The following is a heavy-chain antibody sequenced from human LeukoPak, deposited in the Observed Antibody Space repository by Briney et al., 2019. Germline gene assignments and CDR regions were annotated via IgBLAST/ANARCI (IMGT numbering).Heavy chain of an antibody. CDR1: GFTFSSYS. Sequence: GGSLRLSCAASGFTFSSYSMNWVRQAPGKGLEWVSYISSSSSTIYYADSVKGRFTISRDNAKNSLYLQMNSLRAEDTAVYYCARDRPSMVRGVYDYWGQGTLVTVSS. D-gene: IGHD3-10*01. V-gene: IGHV3-48*04. J-gene: IGHJ4*02. CDR3: ARDRPSMVRGVYDY. CDR2: ISSSSSTI.